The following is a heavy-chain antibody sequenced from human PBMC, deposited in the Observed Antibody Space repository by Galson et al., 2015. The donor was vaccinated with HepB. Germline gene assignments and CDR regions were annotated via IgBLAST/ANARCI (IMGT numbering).Heavy chain of an antibody. J-gene: IGHJ3*01. Sequence: SVKVSCKASGYALTDYYIHWVRQAPGQGLEWMGWIKPNSGDTMYLHKFQGRVIMTRDTSANTAYMELSGLRSDDTAVYFCARPRDTTTFNPFGVWGQGTVVTVSS. D-gene: IGHD1-1*01. CDR2: IKPNSGDT. CDR3: ARPRDTTTFNPFGV. V-gene: IGHV1-2*07. CDR1: GYALTDYY.